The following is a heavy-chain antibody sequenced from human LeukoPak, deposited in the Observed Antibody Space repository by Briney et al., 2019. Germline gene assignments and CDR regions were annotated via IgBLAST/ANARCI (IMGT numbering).Heavy chain of an antibody. J-gene: IGHJ4*02. D-gene: IGHD2/OR15-2a*01. V-gene: IGHV3-74*01. CDR3: VSFYETY. CDR2: INSDGSWT. Sequence: PGGSLRLSCAASGNYWMHWVGQPPGKGLVWVSHINSDGSWTSYADSVKGRFTISKDNAKNTVYLQMNSLRAEDTAVYYCVSFYETYWGRGTLVTVSS. CDR1: GNYW.